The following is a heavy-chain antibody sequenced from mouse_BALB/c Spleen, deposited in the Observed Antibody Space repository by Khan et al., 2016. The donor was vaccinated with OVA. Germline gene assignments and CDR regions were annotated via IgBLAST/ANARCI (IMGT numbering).Heavy chain of an antibody. J-gene: IGHJ2*01. CDR2: ILPGTGNT. CDR1: GYAFRSYW. Sequence: QVQLQQSGAELMKPGASVKISCKATGYAFRSYWIEWVKQRPGHGLEWVGEILPGTGNTNYNEKFEGKATFTADTPSNTADLQLSSLTSGDSAVYYGTRPYYADFWGQGTTLTVSS. D-gene: IGHD2-10*01. V-gene: IGHV1-9*01. CDR3: TRPYYADF.